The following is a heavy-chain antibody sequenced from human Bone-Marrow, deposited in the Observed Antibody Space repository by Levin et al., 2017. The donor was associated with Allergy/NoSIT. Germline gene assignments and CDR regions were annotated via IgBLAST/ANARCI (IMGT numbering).Heavy chain of an antibody. CDR3: ASFIGYSSGQKYFQH. J-gene: IGHJ1*01. CDR1: GFTFSSYW. CDR2: IKQDGSEK. V-gene: IGHV3-7*01. Sequence: QPGGSLRLSCAASGFTFSSYWMSWVRQAPGKGLEWVANIKQDGSEKYYVDSVKGRFTISRDNAKNSLYLQMNSLRAEDTAVYYCASFIGYSSGQKYFQHWGQGTLVTVSS. D-gene: IGHD6-19*01.